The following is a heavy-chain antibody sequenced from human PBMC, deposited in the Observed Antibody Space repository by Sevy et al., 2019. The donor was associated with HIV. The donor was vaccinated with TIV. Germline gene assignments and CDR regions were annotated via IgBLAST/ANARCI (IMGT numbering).Heavy chain of an antibody. CDR3: AKDAPSSSYYDSSGSQDY. CDR2: ISGSGGST. J-gene: IGHJ4*02. CDR1: GFTFSSYA. Sequence: GGSLRLSCAASGFTFSSYAMSWVRQAPGKGLEWVSAISGSGGSTYYADSVKGRFTISRDNSKNTLYLQMNSLRAEDTAVYYCAKDAPSSSYYDSSGSQDYWGQGTLVTVSS. D-gene: IGHD3-22*01. V-gene: IGHV3-23*01.